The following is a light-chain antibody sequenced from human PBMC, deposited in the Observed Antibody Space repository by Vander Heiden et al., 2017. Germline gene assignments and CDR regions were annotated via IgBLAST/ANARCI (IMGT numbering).Light chain of an antibody. CDR2: EDS. J-gene: IGLJ3*02. CDR1: RIERHS. CDR3: QMWAARSQHLR. V-gene: IGLV3-21*02. Sequence: SYVLTQSPSVSVAPGQTATITCGGNRIERHSVFWYQQKPGQAPVRVVHEDSDRPSGIPERFAGSNSGEMATLTISRAEAGDEADDYCQMWAARSQHLRFGGGPRLTVI.